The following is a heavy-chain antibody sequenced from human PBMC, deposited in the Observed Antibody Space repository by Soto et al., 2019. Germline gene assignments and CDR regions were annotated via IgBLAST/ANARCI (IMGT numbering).Heavy chain of an antibody. CDR3: ARERGGYLEYYFDY. V-gene: IGHV3-11*06. CDR1: GFTFSDYY. J-gene: IGHJ4*02. CDR2: ISSSSSYT. D-gene: IGHD1-26*01. Sequence: QVQLVESGGGLVKPGGSLRLSCAASGFTFSDYYMSWIRQAPGKGLEWVSYISSSSSYTNYADSVKGRFTISRDNAKNSLYLKMNSLGAGDTAVYYCARERGGYLEYYFDYGGRGTLVTVP.